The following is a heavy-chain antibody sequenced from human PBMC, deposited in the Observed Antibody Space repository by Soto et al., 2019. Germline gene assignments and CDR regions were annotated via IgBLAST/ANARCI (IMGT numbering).Heavy chain of an antibody. CDR1: GDSIISSDFY. CDR2: IFYLGSS. V-gene: IGHV4-39*01. D-gene: IGHD3-3*02. Sequence: PSETLSLTCTVSGDSIISSDFYWGWVRQPPGKGLEWIGSIFYLGSSYYNPPLKSRVTMSVDTSKNQFSLRLRSVTAADTALYFCARHSLALRKNNWFDPWGQGIMVTVSS. CDR3: ARHSLALRKNNWFDP. J-gene: IGHJ5*02.